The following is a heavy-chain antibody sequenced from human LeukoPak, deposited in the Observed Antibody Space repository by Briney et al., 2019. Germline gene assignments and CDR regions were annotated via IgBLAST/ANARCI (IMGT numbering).Heavy chain of an antibody. Sequence: GGSLRLSCAASGFTFSSYSMNWVRQAPGKGLEWVSSISSSSSYIYYADSVNGRFTISRENPKTSLYLQMHSLRAEDTAVYHCAKTGGFGESPLTWFDYWGQGTLVTVSS. J-gene: IGHJ4*02. V-gene: IGHV3-21*01. D-gene: IGHD3-10*01. CDR3: AKTGGFGESPLTWFDY. CDR1: GFTFSSYS. CDR2: ISSSSSYI.